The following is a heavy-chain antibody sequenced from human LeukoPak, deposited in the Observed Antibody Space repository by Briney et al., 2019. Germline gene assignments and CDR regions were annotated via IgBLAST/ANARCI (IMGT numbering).Heavy chain of an antibody. V-gene: IGHV4-61*02. D-gene: IGHD3-22*01. CDR2: ISSSGST. Sequence: SETLSLTCPVSGDSISSGDYYWSWIRQPAGKGLEWIGRISSSGSTNYNPSLKSRVTISVDTSKNQFSLKLSSVTAADTAMYYCARETGYDSRGYYFAFDIWGQGTMVTVSS. CDR3: ARETGYDSRGYYFAFDI. J-gene: IGHJ3*02. CDR1: GDSISSGDYY.